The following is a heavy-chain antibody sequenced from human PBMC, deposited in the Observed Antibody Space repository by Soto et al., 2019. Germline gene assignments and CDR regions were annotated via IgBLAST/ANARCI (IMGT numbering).Heavy chain of an antibody. CDR2: ISAYNGNT. Sequence: ASVKVSCKASGYTFTSYGISWVRQAPGQGLEWMGWISAYNGNTNYAQKLQGRVTMTTDTSTSTAYMELRSLRSDDTAVYYCARANMNSGYFHGMDVWGQGTTVTVSS. J-gene: IGHJ6*02. D-gene: IGHD3-22*01. V-gene: IGHV1-18*01. CDR3: ARANMNSGYFHGMDV. CDR1: GYTFTSYG.